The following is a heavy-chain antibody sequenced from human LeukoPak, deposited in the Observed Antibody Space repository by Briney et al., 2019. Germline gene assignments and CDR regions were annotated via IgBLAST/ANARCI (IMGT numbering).Heavy chain of an antibody. Sequence: PSETLSLTCTVSGGSISSDSYYWNWIRQPAGKGLEWIGRIYPSGSTNYNPSLKSRVTISVDTSKNQFSLKLSSVTAADTAVYYCARVPARRSSPYYFDYWGQGTLVTVSS. CDR3: ARVPARRSSPYYFDY. J-gene: IGHJ4*02. D-gene: IGHD2-15*01. CDR1: GGSISSDSYY. CDR2: IYPSGST. V-gene: IGHV4-61*02.